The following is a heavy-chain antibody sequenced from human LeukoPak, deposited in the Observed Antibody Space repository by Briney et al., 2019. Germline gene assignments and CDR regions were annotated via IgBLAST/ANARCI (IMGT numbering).Heavy chain of an antibody. J-gene: IGHJ6*02. Sequence: GGSLTLSCAASGFTFSSYEMNCVRQATGKGLEWASYISSSGSTIYSADSVKGRFTISRDNAKNSLYLQMNSLRAEDTAVYYCATDILTRYYSGYYYYYGMDVWGQGTTVTVSS. CDR2: ISSSGSTI. D-gene: IGHD3-9*01. CDR3: ATDILTRYYSGYYYYYGMDV. V-gene: IGHV3-48*03. CDR1: GFTFSSYE.